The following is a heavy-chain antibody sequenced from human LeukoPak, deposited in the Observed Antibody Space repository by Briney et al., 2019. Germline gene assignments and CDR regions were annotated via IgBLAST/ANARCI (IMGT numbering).Heavy chain of an antibody. CDR1: GGSISSSSYY. Sequence: SETLSLTCTVSGGSISSSSYYLGWIRQPPGKGLEWIGSIYYSGSTYYNPSLKSRVTISVDTSKNQFSLKLSSVTAADTAVYYCARHKAMAGISFFYFDYWGQGTLVTVSS. D-gene: IGHD6-19*01. J-gene: IGHJ4*02. V-gene: IGHV4-39*01. CDR2: IYYSGST. CDR3: ARHKAMAGISFFYFDY.